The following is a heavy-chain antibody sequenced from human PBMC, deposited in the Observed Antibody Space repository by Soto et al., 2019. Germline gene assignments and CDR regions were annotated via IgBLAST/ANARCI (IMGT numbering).Heavy chain of an antibody. CDR3: ARESPSLYYIVNGDDLQDF. CDR2: IYYSGST. D-gene: IGHD3-9*01. J-gene: IGHJ6*04. Sequence: SGTLSLTCTVSGGSIGSYYWSWIRQPPGKGLEWIGYIYYSGSTNYNPSLKSRVTISVDTSKNQFSLKLSSVTAADTAVYYCARESPSLYYIVNGDDLQDFWGKRTTVPVSS. V-gene: IGHV4-59*01. CDR1: GGSIGSYY.